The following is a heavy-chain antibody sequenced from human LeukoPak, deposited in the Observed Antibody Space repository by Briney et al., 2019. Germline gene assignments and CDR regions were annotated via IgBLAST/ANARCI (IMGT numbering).Heavy chain of an antibody. CDR2: IHQHGNEK. CDR1: GFTFSNHW. J-gene: IGHJ4*02. V-gene: IGHV3-7*01. Sequence: GGSLRLSCAASGFTFSNHWMSWVRQAPGKGLEWVASIHQHGNEKYFVDSVRGRFTISRDNAKNSRYLQMSSLRAEDTAVYYCATLNGPLFEYWGQGTLVTVSS. D-gene: IGHD2-8*01. CDR3: ATLNGPLFEY.